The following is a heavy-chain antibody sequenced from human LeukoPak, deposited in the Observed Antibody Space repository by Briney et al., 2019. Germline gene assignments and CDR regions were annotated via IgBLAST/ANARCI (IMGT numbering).Heavy chain of an antibody. Sequence: GGSLRLSCAASGFTFSSYAMSWVRQAPGKGREWGSAISGSGGSTYYADSVKGRFTISRDNSKNTLYMQMNSLRAEDTAVYYCAKDWVGCSSTSCYGTMDYWGQGTLVTVSS. CDR2: ISGSGGST. D-gene: IGHD2-2*01. J-gene: IGHJ4*02. CDR1: GFTFSSYA. V-gene: IGHV3-23*01. CDR3: AKDWVGCSSTSCYGTMDY.